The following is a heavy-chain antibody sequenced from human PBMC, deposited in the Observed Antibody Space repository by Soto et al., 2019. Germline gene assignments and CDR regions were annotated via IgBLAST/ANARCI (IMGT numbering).Heavy chain of an antibody. J-gene: IGHJ4*02. CDR3: AKSGSHSYFDY. D-gene: IGHD1-26*01. CDR1: EFAFSSYA. Sequence: RLSCAASEFAFSSYAMTWVRLAPGKGLERVSSISPGVGSTYYADSVKGRFTISRDNSKNTLYLQMNSLRADDTALYCCAKSGSHSYFDYWGQGTLVTVSS. V-gene: IGHV3-23*01. CDR2: ISPGVGST.